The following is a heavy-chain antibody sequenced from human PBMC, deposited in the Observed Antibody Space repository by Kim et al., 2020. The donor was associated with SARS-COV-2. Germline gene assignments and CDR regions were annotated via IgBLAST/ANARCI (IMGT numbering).Heavy chain of an antibody. CDR3: ARGTGGSLLWFGELLDGIDY. CDR1: GYTFTSYY. V-gene: IGHV1-46*03. Sequence: ASVKVSCKASGYTFTSYYMHWVRQAPGQGLEWMGIINPSGGSTSYAQKFQGRVTMTRDTSTSTVYMELSSLRSEDTAVYYCARGTGGSLLWFGELLDGIDYWGQGTLVTVSS. J-gene: IGHJ4*02. CDR2: INPSGGST. D-gene: IGHD3-10*01.